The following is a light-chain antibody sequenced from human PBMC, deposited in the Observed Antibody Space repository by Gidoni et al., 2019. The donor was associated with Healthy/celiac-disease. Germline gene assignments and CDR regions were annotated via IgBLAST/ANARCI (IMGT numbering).Light chain of an antibody. CDR3: QQRSNWPSLT. CDR2: DAS. J-gene: IGKJ4*01. CDR1: QSVSSY. Sequence: EIVLTQSPATLSLSPGERATLSCRASQSVSSYFAWYQQKPGQAPRLLIYDASNRATGIPARFSGSGYGTDFTLTISSLEPEDFAVYYCQQRSNWPSLTFXGXTKVEIK. V-gene: IGKV3-11*01.